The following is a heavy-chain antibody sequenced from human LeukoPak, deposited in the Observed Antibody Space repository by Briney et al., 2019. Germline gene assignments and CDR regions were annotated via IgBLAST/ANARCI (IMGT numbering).Heavy chain of an antibody. D-gene: IGHD3-10*01. CDR3: ARGITAARGRRNGMDV. Sequence: PSETLSLTCAVYGGTFSSYYASWIRQPPGKGLEWIGEINHSGSTNYNPSLKSRVTISVDTSKNQFSLKLSSVTAADTAVYYCARGITAARGRRNGMDVWGQGTTVTVSS. CDR1: GGTFSSYY. V-gene: IGHV4-34*01. J-gene: IGHJ6*02. CDR2: INHSGST.